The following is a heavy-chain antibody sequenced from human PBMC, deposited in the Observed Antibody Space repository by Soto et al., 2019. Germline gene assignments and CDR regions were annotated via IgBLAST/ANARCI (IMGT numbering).Heavy chain of an antibody. D-gene: IGHD3-3*01. V-gene: IGHV3-66*01. Sequence: GGSLRLSCAASGFTVSSNYMSWVRQAPGKGLEWVSVIYSGGSTYYADSVKGRFTISRDNSKNTLYLQMNSLRAEDTAVYYCARVYYDFWSGFYYYYMDVWGKGTTVTVSS. CDR1: GFTVSSNY. J-gene: IGHJ6*03. CDR3: ARVYYDFWSGFYYYYMDV. CDR2: IYSGGST.